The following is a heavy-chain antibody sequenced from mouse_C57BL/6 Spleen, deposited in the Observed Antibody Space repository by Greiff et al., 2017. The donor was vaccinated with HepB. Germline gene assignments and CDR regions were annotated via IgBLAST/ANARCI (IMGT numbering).Heavy chain of an antibody. CDR2: IRSKSSNYAT. V-gene: IGHV10-3*01. CDR1: GFTFNTYA. J-gene: IGHJ2*01. CDR3: VRDDDYYGSSYLDY. D-gene: IGHD1-1*01. Sequence: EVHLVESGGGLVQPKGSLKLSCAASGFTFNTYAMHWVRQAPGKGLEWVARIRSKSSNYATYYADSVKDRFTISRDDSQSMLYLQMNNLKTEDTAMYYCVRDDDYYGSSYLDYWGQGTTLTVSS.